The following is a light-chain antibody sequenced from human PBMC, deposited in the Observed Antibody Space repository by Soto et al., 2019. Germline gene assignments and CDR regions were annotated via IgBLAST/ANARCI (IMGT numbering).Light chain of an antibody. J-gene: IGKJ4*01. CDR3: QQYYSNPFT. V-gene: IGKV4-1*01. CDR1: QSILYSNNKNY. Sequence: DIMLTQSPYSVDSHLGLQAHIKCKYRQSILYSNNKNYLAWYQQKPGQPPKLLIYWASTRESGVPDRFSGSGSGTDVTLTISSLQAEDVAVYYCQQYYSNPFTFGRGTKVDIK. CDR2: WAS.